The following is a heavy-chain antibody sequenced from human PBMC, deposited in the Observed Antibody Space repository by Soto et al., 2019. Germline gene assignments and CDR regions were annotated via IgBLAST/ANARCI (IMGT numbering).Heavy chain of an antibody. D-gene: IGHD2-2*01. Sequence: EVQLLESGGGLVQPGGSLRLSCSASGFTFSTYAMNWVRQAPGKGLEWVSSISASGSSIYYVDSVKGRFTISRDNSKNTLYLQVNSLRAEDTAVYYCAKGLGAAAKGDSFDYWGQGTLVTVSS. CDR3: AKGLGAAAKGDSFDY. J-gene: IGHJ4*02. CDR2: ISASGSSI. V-gene: IGHV3-23*01. CDR1: GFTFSTYA.